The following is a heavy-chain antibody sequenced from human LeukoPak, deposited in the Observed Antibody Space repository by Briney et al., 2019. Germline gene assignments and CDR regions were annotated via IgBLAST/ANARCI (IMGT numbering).Heavy chain of an antibody. V-gene: IGHV3-48*02. CDR1: GFTFSSYS. J-gene: IGHJ4*02. D-gene: IGHD2-8*02. Sequence: GSLRLSCAASGFTFSSYSMNWVRQAPGKGLEWVSYISSSSTIYYADSVKSRFTISRDNAKNSLYLQMNSLRDEDTAVYYCAREFGYCTGGVCYTNFDYWGQGTLVTVSS. CDR2: ISSSSTI. CDR3: AREFGYCTGGVCYTNFDY.